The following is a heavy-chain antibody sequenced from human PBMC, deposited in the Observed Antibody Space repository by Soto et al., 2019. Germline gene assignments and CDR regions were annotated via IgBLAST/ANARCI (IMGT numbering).Heavy chain of an antibody. Sequence: SETLSLTCTVSGGSISSYYWSWIRQPPGKGLEWIGYIYYSGSTNYNPSLKSRVTISVDTSKNQFSLKLSSVTAADTAVYYCARADGYNYGGNYWGQGTLVTVSS. V-gene: IGHV4-59*01. D-gene: IGHD5-12*01. J-gene: IGHJ4*02. CDR2: IYYSGST. CDR1: GGSISSYY. CDR3: ARADGYNYGGNY.